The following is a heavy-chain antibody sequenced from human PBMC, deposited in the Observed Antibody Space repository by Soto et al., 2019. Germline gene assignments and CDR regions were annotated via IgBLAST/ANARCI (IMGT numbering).Heavy chain of an antibody. J-gene: IGHJ6*02. D-gene: IGHD6-13*01. V-gene: IGHV1-2*04. Sequence: ASVKVSCKASGYTFTSYGISWVRQAPGQGLEWMGWINPNSGGTNYAQKFQGWVTMTRDTSISTAYMELSRLRSDDTAVYYCARDRWSIAAAGTGYYYYGMDVWGQGTTVTVSS. CDR2: INPNSGGT. CDR3: ARDRWSIAAAGTGYYYYGMDV. CDR1: GYTFTSYG.